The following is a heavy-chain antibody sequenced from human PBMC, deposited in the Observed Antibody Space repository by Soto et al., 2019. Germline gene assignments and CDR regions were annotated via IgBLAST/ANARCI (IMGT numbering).Heavy chain of an antibody. CDR3: ARAARRYFDWLTQPAEYFQH. V-gene: IGHV1-18*01. CDR1: GYTFTSYG. J-gene: IGHJ1*01. D-gene: IGHD3-9*01. Sequence: ASVKVSCKASGYTFTSYGISWVRQAPGQRLEWMGWISAYNGNTNYAQKLQGRVTMTTDTSTSTAYMELRSLRSDDTAVYYCARAARRYFDWLTQPAEYFQHWGQGTLVTVSS. CDR2: ISAYNGNT.